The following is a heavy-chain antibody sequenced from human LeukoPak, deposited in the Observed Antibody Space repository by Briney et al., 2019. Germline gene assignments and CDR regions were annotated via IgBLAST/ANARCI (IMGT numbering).Heavy chain of an antibody. CDR1: GGSISSGGYY. CDR2: IYYSGST. J-gene: IGHJ3*02. D-gene: IGHD3-3*01. Sequence: PSETLSLTCTVSGGSISSGGYYWSWIRQHPGKGLEWIGYIYYSGSTYYNPSLKSRVTISVDRSKNQFSLKLSSVTAADTAVYYCARFVHDFWSDKAFDIWGQGTMVTVSS. V-gene: IGHV4-31*03. CDR3: ARFVHDFWSDKAFDI.